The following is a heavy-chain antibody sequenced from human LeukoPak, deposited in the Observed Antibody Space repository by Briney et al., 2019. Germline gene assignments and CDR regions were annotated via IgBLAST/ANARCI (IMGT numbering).Heavy chain of an antibody. D-gene: IGHD3-10*01. CDR1: GGSFSGYY. CDR3: ARRGEQEVYYYMDV. V-gene: IGHV4-34*01. J-gene: IGHJ6*03. Sequence: PSETLSLTCAVYGGSFSGYYWSWIRQPPGKGLEWIGEINHSGSTNYNPSLKSRVTISVDTSKNQFSLKLSSVTAADTAVYYCARRGEQEVYYYMDVWGKGTTVTISS. CDR2: INHSGST.